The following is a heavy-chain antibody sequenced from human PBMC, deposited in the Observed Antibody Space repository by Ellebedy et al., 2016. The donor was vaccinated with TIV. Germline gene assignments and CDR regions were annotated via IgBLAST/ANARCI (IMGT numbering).Heavy chain of an antibody. J-gene: IGHJ4*02. CDR3: AKDAPYYDFWSGYSYFDY. Sequence: GESLKISCAASGFTFSSYAMSWVRQAPGKGLEWVSAISGSGGSTYYADSVKGRFTISRDNSKNTLYLQMNSLRAEDTAVYYCAKDAPYYDFWSGYSYFDYWGQGTLVTVSS. D-gene: IGHD3-3*01. V-gene: IGHV3-23*01. CDR2: ISGSGGST. CDR1: GFTFSSYA.